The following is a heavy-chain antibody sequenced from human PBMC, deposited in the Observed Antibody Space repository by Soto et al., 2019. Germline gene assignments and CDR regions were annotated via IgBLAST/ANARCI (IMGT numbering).Heavy chain of an antibody. J-gene: IGHJ4*02. CDR1: GGSISSGGYY. V-gene: IGHV4-31*03. CDR3: TSVVASSGYYSVYYFDY. D-gene: IGHD3-22*01. CDR2: IYYSGNN. Sequence: KPSETLSLTCTVSGGSISSGGYYWSWICQHPGKDLEWVMYIYYSGNNYYNPSIKSRVTISVDTSKNQFSLKLSSVTVADTAVYYCTSVVASSGYYSVYYFDYWGQGTLVTVSS.